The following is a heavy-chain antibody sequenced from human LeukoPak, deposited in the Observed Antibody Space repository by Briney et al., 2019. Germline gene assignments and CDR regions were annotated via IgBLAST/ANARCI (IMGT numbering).Heavy chain of an antibody. V-gene: IGHV4-59*01. Sequence: PSETLSLTCTVSGGSISSYYWSWIRQPPGKGLEWIGYIDYSGSTNYNPSLKSRVTISVDTSKNQFSLKLSSVTAADTAVYYCARTSSWYARTFDYWGQGTLVTVSS. CDR2: IDYSGST. CDR3: ARTSSWYARTFDY. J-gene: IGHJ4*02. D-gene: IGHD6-13*01. CDR1: GGSISSYY.